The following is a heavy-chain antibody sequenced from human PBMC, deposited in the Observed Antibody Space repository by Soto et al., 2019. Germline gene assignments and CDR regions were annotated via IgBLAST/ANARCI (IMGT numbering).Heavy chain of an antibody. CDR1: GFTFSSYA. Sequence: LSLTCAASGFTFSSYAMSWVRQAPGKGLEWVSAISGSGGSTYYADSVKGRFTISRDNSKNTLYLQMNSLRAEDTAVYYCANPSLPGAAGGTYFDYWGQGTLVTVSS. D-gene: IGHD6-13*01. J-gene: IGHJ4*02. CDR2: ISGSGGST. V-gene: IGHV3-23*01. CDR3: ANPSLPGAAGGTYFDY.